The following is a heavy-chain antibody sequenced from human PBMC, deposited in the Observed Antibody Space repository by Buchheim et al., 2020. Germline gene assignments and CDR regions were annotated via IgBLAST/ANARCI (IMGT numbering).Heavy chain of an antibody. D-gene: IGHD3-22*01. CDR2: ISGSGGST. Sequence: EVQLLESGGGLVQPGGSLRLSCAASGFTFSSYAMSWVRQAPGKGLEWVSAISGSGGSTYYADSVKGRFTISRDNSKNTLYLQMNSLRAEDTAVYYCGGDGPLTENDYYDSSGYYNDYWGQGTL. J-gene: IGHJ4*02. CDR1: GFTFSSYA. CDR3: GGDGPLTENDYYDSSGYYNDY. V-gene: IGHV3-23*01.